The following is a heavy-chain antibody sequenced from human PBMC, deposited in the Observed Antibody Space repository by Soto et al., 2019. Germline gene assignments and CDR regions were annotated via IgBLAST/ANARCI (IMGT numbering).Heavy chain of an antibody. CDR2: ISAYNGNT. J-gene: IGHJ6*02. Sequence: QVQLVQSGAEVKKPGASVKVSCKASGYTFTSYGISWVRQAPGQGLEWMGWISAYNGNTNYAQKLQGRVTMTTDTSTSTAYMELRSLRSDDTAVYYCASDQSVAGPYYYGMDVWGQGTTVTVSS. CDR3: ASDQSVAGPYYYGMDV. CDR1: GYTFTSYG. V-gene: IGHV1-18*04. D-gene: IGHD6-19*01.